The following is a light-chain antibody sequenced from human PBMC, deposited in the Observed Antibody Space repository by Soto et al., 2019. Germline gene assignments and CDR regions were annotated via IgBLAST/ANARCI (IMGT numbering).Light chain of an antibody. CDR3: QQSYSTPLT. V-gene: IGKV1-39*01. Sequence: DIQITQSPSSLSASVGDRVTITCRASQSISSYLNWYQQKPGKAPKLLIYAASSLQSGVPSRFSGSGSGTDFTLTISSLQPEHFATYYCQQSYSTPLTLGGGTKVDIK. J-gene: IGKJ4*01. CDR2: AAS. CDR1: QSISSY.